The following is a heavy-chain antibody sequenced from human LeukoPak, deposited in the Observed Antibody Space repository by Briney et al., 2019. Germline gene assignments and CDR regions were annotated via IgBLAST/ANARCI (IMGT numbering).Heavy chain of an antibody. CDR1: GFTFDDYA. CDR3: AKDTSPRIAAAGIHY. Sequence: GGSLRLSCAASGFTFDDYAMHWVRQAPGKGLEWVSGISWNSGSIGYADSVKGRFTISRDNAKNSLYLRMNSLRAEDTALYYCAKDTSPRIAAAGIHYWGQGTLVTVSS. J-gene: IGHJ4*02. D-gene: IGHD6-13*01. CDR2: ISWNSGSI. V-gene: IGHV3-9*01.